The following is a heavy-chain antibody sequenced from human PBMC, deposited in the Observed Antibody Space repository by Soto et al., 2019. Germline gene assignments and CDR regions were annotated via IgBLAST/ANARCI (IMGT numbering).Heavy chain of an antibody. J-gene: IGHJ4*02. CDR1: GFTFSSYG. CDR2: IWYDGSNK. CDR3: ARGGISLSYSSGWWRHLDY. Sequence: GGSLRLSCAASGFTFSSYGMHWVRQAPGKGLEWVAVIWYDGSNKYYADSVKGRFTISRDNSKNTLYLQMNSLRAEDTAVYYCARGGISLSYSSGWWRHLDYWGQGTLVTVS. V-gene: IGHV3-33*01. D-gene: IGHD6-19*01.